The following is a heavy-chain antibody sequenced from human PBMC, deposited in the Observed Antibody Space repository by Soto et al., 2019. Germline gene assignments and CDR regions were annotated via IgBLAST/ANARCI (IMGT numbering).Heavy chain of an antibody. J-gene: IGHJ4*02. D-gene: IGHD3-22*01. CDR1: GYRFTTYC. CDR3: ARQAYKYDTYSFGY. V-gene: IGHV5-51*01. CDR2: IYPGDSNT. Sequence: GESLKISCKGSGYRFTTYCIGWVRQMPGKGLEWMGLIYPGDSNTRFSPSFQGQVTISVDMSISTAYLQWSSLRVSDTAMYYCARQAYKYDTYSFGYWGQGTLVTV.